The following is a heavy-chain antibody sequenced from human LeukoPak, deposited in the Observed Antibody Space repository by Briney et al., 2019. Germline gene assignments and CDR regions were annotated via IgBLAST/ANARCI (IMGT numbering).Heavy chain of an antibody. CDR1: DGSFSGYY. D-gene: IGHD5-12*01. Sequence: SETLSLTCAVYDGSFSGYYWSWIRQPPGKGLEWIGEINHSGSTNYNPSLKSRVTISVDTSKNQFSLKLSSVTAADTAVYYCARQLGATILNWFDPWGQGTLVTVSS. V-gene: IGHV4-34*01. CDR3: ARQLGATILNWFDP. CDR2: INHSGST. J-gene: IGHJ5*02.